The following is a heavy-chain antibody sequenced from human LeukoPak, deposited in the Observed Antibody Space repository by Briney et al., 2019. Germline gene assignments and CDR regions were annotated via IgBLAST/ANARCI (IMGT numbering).Heavy chain of an antibody. CDR3: ARVSWFPGTSYYYMDV. CDR1: GGSISSYY. CDR2: IYYSGTA. D-gene: IGHD1-1*01. Sequence: SETLSLTCTVSGGSISSYYWSWIRQPPGKGLDCIGYIYYSGTANYNPSLKSRVTISLDTSKNQFSLKLTSVTAADTAVYYCARVSWFPGTSYYYMDVWGKGTTVTVSS. V-gene: IGHV4-59*01. J-gene: IGHJ6*03.